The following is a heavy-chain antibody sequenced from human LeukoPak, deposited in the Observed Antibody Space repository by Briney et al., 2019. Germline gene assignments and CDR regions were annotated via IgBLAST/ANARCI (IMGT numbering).Heavy chain of an antibody. CDR2: ISYDGSNK. Sequence: GGSLRLSCAASGFTFSSYAMHWVRQAPGRGLEWVAVISYDGSNKYYADSVKGRFTISRDNSKNTLYLQMNSLRAEDTAVYYCARDGGYDYSKWGPFDYWGQGTLVTVSS. D-gene: IGHD4-11*01. CDR3: ARDGGYDYSKWGPFDY. V-gene: IGHV3-30*01. CDR1: GFTFSSYA. J-gene: IGHJ4*02.